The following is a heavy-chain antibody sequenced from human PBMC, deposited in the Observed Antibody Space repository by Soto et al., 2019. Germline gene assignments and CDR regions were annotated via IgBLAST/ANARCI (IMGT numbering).Heavy chain of an antibody. V-gene: IGHV3-23*01. CDR1: GFTFSSYA. CDR2: ISGSGDST. D-gene: IGHD2-2*01. J-gene: IGHJ4*02. CDR3: AKVQYQLLYRGWDY. Sequence: GGSLRLSCAASGFTFSSYAMSRVRQAPGKGLAWVSAISGSGDSTYYADSVKGRFTISRDNSKNTLYLQMNSLRAEDTAIYYCAKVQYQLLYRGWDYWGQGTLVTVSS.